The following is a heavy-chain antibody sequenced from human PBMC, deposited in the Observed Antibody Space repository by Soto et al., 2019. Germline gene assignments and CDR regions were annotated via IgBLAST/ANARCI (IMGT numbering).Heavy chain of an antibody. CDR1: GGSISSSTYY. CDR2: IFYGRSS. Sequence: PSETLSLTCTVSGGSISSSTYYWGWIRQLPGKGLEWIGSIFYGRSSYYNPAPRSRVAIYIDPSKNQFSLKLSSVTAADTGVYYCARHLVVAGTTYHWFDLWGQGTLVTVSS. J-gene: IGHJ5*02. CDR3: ARHLVVAGTTYHWFDL. V-gene: IGHV4-39*01. D-gene: IGHD2-15*01.